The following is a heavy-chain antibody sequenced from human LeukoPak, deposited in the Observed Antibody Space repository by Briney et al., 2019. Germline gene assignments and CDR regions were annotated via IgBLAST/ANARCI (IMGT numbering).Heavy chain of an antibody. D-gene: IGHD2-2*01. CDR3: ARDRIVVVPAARNDAFDI. J-gene: IGHJ3*02. CDR1: GGSISSYY. Sequence: SETLSLTCTVSGGSISSYYWSCIRQPAGKGLEWIGRIYTSGSTNYNPSLKSRVTMSVDTSKNQFSLKLSSVTAADTAVYYCARDRIVVVPAARNDAFDIWGQGTMVTVSS. CDR2: IYTSGST. V-gene: IGHV4-4*07.